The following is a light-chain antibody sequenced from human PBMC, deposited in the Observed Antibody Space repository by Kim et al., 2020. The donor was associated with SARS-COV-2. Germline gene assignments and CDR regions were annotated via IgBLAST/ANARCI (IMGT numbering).Light chain of an antibody. V-gene: IGKV1-39*01. J-gene: IGKJ4*01. CDR2: GAS. Sequence: SASVGDSVTITCRASQTISKYLNWYQQKSGRAPNLLIYGASSLQSGVPSRFSGSGSGTDFTLTISSLQPEDVATYYCQQTFITPLSFGGGTKVDI. CDR1: QTISKY. CDR3: QQTFITPLS.